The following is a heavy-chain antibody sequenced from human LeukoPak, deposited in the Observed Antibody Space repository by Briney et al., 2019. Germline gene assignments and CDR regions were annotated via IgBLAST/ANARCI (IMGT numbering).Heavy chain of an antibody. CDR3: ARDPYSGSYGDYYYYYMDV. V-gene: IGHV3-21*01. Sequence: GGSLRLSCAASGFTFSSYSMNWVRQAPGKGLEWVSSITTSSTYIYYADSVRGRFTISRDNAKNSLYLQMNSLRAEDTAVYYCARDPYSGSYGDYYYYYMDVWGKGTTVTISS. CDR1: GFTFSSYS. J-gene: IGHJ6*03. D-gene: IGHD1-26*01. CDR2: ITTSSTYI.